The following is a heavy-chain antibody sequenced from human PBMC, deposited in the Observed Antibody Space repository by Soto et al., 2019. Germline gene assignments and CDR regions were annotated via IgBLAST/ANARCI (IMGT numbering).Heavy chain of an antibody. D-gene: IGHD3-10*01. CDR3: ARDDYYGSGSYYENYYYGMDV. J-gene: IGHJ6*02. CDR1: GFTFSSYG. V-gene: IGHV3-33*01. Sequence: PGGSLRLSCAASGFTFSSYGMHWVRQAPGKGLEWVAVIWYDGSNKYYADSVKGRFTISRDNSKNTLYLQMNSLRAEDTAVYYCARDDYYGSGSYYENYYYGMDVWGQGTTVTVSS. CDR2: IWYDGSNK.